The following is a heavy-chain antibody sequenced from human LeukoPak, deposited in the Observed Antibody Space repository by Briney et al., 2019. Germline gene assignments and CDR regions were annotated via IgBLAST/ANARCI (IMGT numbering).Heavy chain of an antibody. V-gene: IGHV1-2*02. J-gene: IGHJ4*02. CDR2: INPNSGGT. CDR1: GCTFTGYY. Sequence: ASVKVSCKASGCTFTGYYMHWVRQAPGQGLEWMGWINPNSGGTNYAQKFQGRVTMTRDTSISTAYMELSRLRSDDTAVYYCATLGYCSSTSCPQLLYFDYWGQGTLVTVSS. CDR3: ATLGYCSSTSCPQLLYFDY. D-gene: IGHD2-2*01.